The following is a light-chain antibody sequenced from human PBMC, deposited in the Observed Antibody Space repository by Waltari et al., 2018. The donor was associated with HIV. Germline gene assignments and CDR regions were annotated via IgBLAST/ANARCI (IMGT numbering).Light chain of an antibody. J-gene: IGLJ2*01. CDR2: EVK. V-gene: IGLV2-14*01. CDR1: SSDVGASDY. CDR3: SSYSASGTLVL. Sequence: QPASVSGSPGQSISISCSGTSSDVGASDYVSWYHQHPGEAPTLILYEVKKRPSGISNRFSGSKSGNTASLTIAGLQVEDEAHYYCSSYSASGTLVLFGGGTRLTVL.